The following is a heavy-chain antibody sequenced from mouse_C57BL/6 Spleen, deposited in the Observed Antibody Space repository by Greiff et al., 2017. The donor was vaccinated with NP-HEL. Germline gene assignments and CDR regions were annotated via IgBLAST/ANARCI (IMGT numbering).Heavy chain of an antibody. J-gene: IGHJ2*01. CDR2: IYPGDGDT. CDR1: GYAFSSSW. CDR3: AAVTTVVATDFDY. D-gene: IGHD1-1*01. Sequence: VQLQQSGPELVKPGASVKISCKASGYAFSSSWMNWVKQRPGKGLEWIGRIYPGDGDTNYNGKFKGKATLTADKSSSTAYMQLSSLTSEDSAVYFCAAVTTVVATDFDYWGQGTTLTVSS. V-gene: IGHV1-82*01.